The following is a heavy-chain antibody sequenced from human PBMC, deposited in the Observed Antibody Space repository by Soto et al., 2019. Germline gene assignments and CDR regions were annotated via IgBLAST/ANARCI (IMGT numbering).Heavy chain of an antibody. D-gene: IGHD3-3*01. CDR1: GYTFTSYG. V-gene: IGHV1-18*01. CDR3: ARGYYDFWSGPDYYGMDV. CDR2: ISAYNGNT. Sequence: ASVKVSCKASGYTFTSYGISWVRQAPGQGLEWMGWISAYNGNTNYAQKLQDRVTMTTDTSTSTAYMELRSLRSDDTAVYYCARGYYDFWSGPDYYGMDVWGQGTTVTVSS. J-gene: IGHJ6*02.